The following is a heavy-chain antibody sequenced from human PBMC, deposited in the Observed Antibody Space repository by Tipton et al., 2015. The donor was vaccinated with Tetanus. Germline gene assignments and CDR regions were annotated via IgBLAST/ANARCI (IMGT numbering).Heavy chain of an antibody. CDR2: FYYSGST. D-gene: IGHD3-10*01. J-gene: IGHJ4*02. Sequence: TLSLTCTVSGDSISSSSYYWGWIRQPPGKGLEWIGSFYYSGSTYYNPSLKSRVTMSLDTSKNQFSLKLNSVTAADTAVYYCARGIWFGPGPKFYFASWGQGTLVAVSS. CDR3: ARGIWFGPGPKFYFAS. CDR1: GDSISSSSYY. V-gene: IGHV4-39*07.